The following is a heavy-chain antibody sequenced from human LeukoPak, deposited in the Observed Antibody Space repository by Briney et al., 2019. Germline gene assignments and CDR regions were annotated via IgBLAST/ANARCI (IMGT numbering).Heavy chain of an antibody. D-gene: IGHD4-17*01. V-gene: IGHV6-1*01. CDR3: TKDLHGDYGISY. CDR1: GDSVSSDSAI. Sequence: SQTLSLTCGISGDSVSSDSAIWNWIRQSPSRGLEWLGRTYYRSKWYNDYAKSVKSRIAINPDTSKNQVSLQLSSVTPEDTAVYYCTKDLHGDYGISYWGQGTLVTVSS. J-gene: IGHJ4*02. CDR2: TYYRSKWYN.